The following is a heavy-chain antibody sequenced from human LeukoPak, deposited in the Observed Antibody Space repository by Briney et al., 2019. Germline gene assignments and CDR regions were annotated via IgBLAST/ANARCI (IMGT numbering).Heavy chain of an antibody. CDR3: AHSGVPAHYYYFVMDV. CDR2: IHWNDDK. CDR1: GFSLRTAGLG. J-gene: IGHJ6*02. Sequence: SGPTLVKPTQTLTLTCTFSGFSLRTAGLGVAWVRQPPGKALEWLALIHWNDDKRYSPSLESRLTITKDTPKNQVVLTMTNMHPVDTATYYCAHSGVPAHYYYFVMDVWGQGTTVTVSS. D-gene: IGHD3-16*01. V-gene: IGHV2-5*01.